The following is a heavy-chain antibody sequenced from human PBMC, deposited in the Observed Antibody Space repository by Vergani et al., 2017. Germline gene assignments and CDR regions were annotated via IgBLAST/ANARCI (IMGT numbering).Heavy chain of an antibody. CDR1: GYTFSNYY. CDR2: INPSGGHT. D-gene: IGHD6-19*01. CDR3: ARVIAVAGSTKGFGY. V-gene: IGHV1-2*02. J-gene: IGHJ4*02. Sequence: QVQVVQSGAEVKKSGASVKVSCKTSGYTFSNYYMHWVRQAPGQGLEWMGIINPSGGHTNYAQKFQGRVTMTRDTSISTAYMELSRLRSDDTAVYYCARVIAVAGSTKGFGYWGQGTLVTVSS.